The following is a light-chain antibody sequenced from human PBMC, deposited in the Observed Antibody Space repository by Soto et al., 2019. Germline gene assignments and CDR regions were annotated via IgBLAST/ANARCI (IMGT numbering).Light chain of an antibody. J-gene: IGLJ2*01. CDR2: GNT. CDR3: QSYDSSLSGVV. Sequence: QSVLTQPPSVSGAPGQRVTISCTGSSSNIGAGYDVHWYHQLPGTAPKLLIYGNTNRPSGVPDRFSGSKSGTSASLAITGRQAEDEADYYCQSYDSSLSGVVFGGGTKLTVL. CDR1: SSNIGAGYD. V-gene: IGLV1-40*01.